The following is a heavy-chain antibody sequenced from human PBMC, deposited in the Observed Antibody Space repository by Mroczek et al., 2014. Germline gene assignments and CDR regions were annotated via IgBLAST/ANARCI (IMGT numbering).Heavy chain of an antibody. CDR2: INHSGST. V-gene: IGHV4-34*01. Sequence: QVQLQQWGAGLLKPSETLSLTCAVYGGSFSGYYWSWIRQPPGKGLEWIGEINHSGSTNYNPSLKSRVTISVDTSKNQFSLKLSSVTAADTAVYYCARVSDGYCSSTSCRGDLDYWGQGTLVHRLL. CDR3: ARVSDGYCSSTSCRGDLDY. J-gene: IGHJ4*02. CDR1: GGSFSGYY. D-gene: IGHD2-2*03.